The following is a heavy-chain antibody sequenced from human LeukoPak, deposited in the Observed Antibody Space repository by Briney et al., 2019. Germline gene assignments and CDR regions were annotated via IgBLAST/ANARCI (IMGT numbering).Heavy chain of an antibody. V-gene: IGHV3-23*01. Sequence: QSGVSLRLSCAASGFIVSDYLMNWVRQAPGKGLEWVSGISVSGGSAYADSVKGRFTISRDDSKNTLFLQMNSLRAEDTAFYYCAKSYTSGSYVVDYWGQGTLVTVSS. D-gene: IGHD6-25*01. J-gene: IGHJ4*02. CDR1: GFIVSDYL. CDR2: ISVSGGSA. CDR3: AKSYTSGSYVVDY.